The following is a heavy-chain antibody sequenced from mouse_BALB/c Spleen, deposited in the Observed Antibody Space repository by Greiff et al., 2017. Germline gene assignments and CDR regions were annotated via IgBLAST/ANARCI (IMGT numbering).Heavy chain of an antibody. D-gene: IGHD2-4*01. J-gene: IGHJ2*01. CDR1: GFTFTDYY. Sequence: EVKLVESGGGLVQPGGSLRLSCATSGFTFTDYYMSWVRQPPGKALEWLGFIRNKANGYTTEYSASVKGRFTISRDNSQSILYLQMNTLRAEDSATYYCARDWGLRYWGQGTTLTVSS. CDR2: IRNKANGYTT. V-gene: IGHV7-3*02. CDR3: ARDWGLRY.